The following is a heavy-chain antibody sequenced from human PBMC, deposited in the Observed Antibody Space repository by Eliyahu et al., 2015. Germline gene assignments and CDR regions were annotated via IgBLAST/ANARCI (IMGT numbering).Heavy chain of an antibody. CDR2: IYYSGST. CDR1: GXSIGSXXYX. D-gene: IGHD4-17*01. V-gene: IGHV4-31*03. Sequence: QVQLQESGPGLVKPSQTLSLXCXXSGXSIGSXXYXWSWIRQHPGKGLEWIGYIYYSGSTYYNPSLKSRVTISVDTSKNQFSLKLSSVTAADTAVYYCARGEIEYGDQHRGDYFDYWGQGTLVTVSS. J-gene: IGHJ4*02. CDR3: ARGEIEYGDQHRGDYFDY.